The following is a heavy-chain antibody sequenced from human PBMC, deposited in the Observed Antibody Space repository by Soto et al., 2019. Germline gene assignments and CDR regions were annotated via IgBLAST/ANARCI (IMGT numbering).Heavy chain of an antibody. Sequence: PSETLSLTCTVSGGSISSGDYYWSWIRQPPGKGLEWIGYIYYSGSTYYNPSLKSRVTISVDTSKNQFSLKLSSVTAADTAVYYCARCSTVTTHFQHWGQGTLVTVSS. CDR3: ARCSTVTTHFQH. CDR1: GGSISSGDYY. V-gene: IGHV4-30-4*01. CDR2: IYYSGST. J-gene: IGHJ1*01. D-gene: IGHD4-17*01.